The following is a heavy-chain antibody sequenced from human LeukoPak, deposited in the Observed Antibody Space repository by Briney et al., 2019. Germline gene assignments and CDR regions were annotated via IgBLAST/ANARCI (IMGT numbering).Heavy chain of an antibody. CDR2: IYYSGST. D-gene: IGHD4/OR15-4a*01. V-gene: IGHV4-39*07. CDR1: GGSISSSSYY. CDR3: ARAATMVTRFDY. Sequence: SETLSLTCTVSGGSISSSSYYWGWIRQPPGKGLEWIGSIYYSGSTYYNPSLKSRVTISVDASKNQFSLKLSPVTAADTAVYYCARAATMVTRFDYWGQGTLVTVSS. J-gene: IGHJ4*02.